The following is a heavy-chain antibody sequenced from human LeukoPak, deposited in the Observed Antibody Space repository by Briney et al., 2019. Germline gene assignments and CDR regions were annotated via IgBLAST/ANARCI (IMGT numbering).Heavy chain of an antibody. CDR2: INHSGST. J-gene: IGHJ4*02. Sequence: SETLSLTCAVYGGSFSGYYWSWIRQPPGKGLEWIGEINHSGSTNYNPSPKSRVTISVDTSKNQCSLKLSSVTAADTAVYYCARASIVVVPAALSDYWGQGTLVTVSS. CDR1: GGSFSGYY. CDR3: ARASIVVVPAALSDY. D-gene: IGHD2-2*01. V-gene: IGHV4-34*01.